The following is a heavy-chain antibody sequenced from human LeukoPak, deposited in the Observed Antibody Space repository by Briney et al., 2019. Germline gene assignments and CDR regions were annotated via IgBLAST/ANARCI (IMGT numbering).Heavy chain of an antibody. V-gene: IGHV3-21*01. D-gene: IGHD3-10*01. CDR1: GFTFSSYT. J-gene: IGHJ4*02. Sequence: PGGSLRLSCAASGFTFSSYTMNWVRQAPGKGLEWVSSISSSRSSIYYADSMKGRFTISRDNAKSSLYLQMNSLRAEDTAVYYCAKSFWWFGEFSPFDYWGQGTLVTVSS. CDR2: ISSSRSSI. CDR3: AKSFWWFGEFSPFDY.